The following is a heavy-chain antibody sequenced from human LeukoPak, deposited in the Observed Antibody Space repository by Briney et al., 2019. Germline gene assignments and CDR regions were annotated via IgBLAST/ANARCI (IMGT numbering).Heavy chain of an antibody. Sequence: SETLSLTCTVSGGSIDSYYWSWFRQPPGKGLEWIGYVYYSGTTYYNPSLKSRVTISVDRPKNQLSLKLSSVTAADTAVYYCARHLTGTKSLDYWGQGTLVTVSS. V-gene: IGHV4-59*08. J-gene: IGHJ4*02. CDR2: VYYSGTT. D-gene: IGHD1-7*01. CDR1: GGSIDSYY. CDR3: ARHLTGTKSLDY.